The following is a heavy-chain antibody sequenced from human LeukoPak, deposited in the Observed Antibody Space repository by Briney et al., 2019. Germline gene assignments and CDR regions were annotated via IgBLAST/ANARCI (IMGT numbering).Heavy chain of an antibody. J-gene: IGHJ3*02. CDR2: IRSKAYGGTT. CDR1: GSTFGDYA. Sequence: PGRSLRLSCTASGSTFGDYAMSWFRQAPGKGLEWVGFIRSKAYGGTTEYAASVKGRFTISRDDSKSIAYLQMNSLKTEDTAVYYCTRGVSRGAFDIWGQGTMVTVSS. CDR3: TRGVSRGAFDI. V-gene: IGHV3-49*03. D-gene: IGHD6-13*01.